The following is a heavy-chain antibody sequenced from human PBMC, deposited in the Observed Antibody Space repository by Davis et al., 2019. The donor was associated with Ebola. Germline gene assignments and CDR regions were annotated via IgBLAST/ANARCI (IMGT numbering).Heavy chain of an antibody. J-gene: IGHJ6*02. Sequence: GESLKISCAASGFSFSNYAMSWVRQAPGKGLEWVSCISTSGGNTHYADSVKGRFTISRDNAKNLLYLQMNSLRDEDTAVYYCASSIDYYGSGSYYQPLHYYYYGMDVWGQGTTVTVSS. V-gene: IGHV3-21*06. CDR2: ISTSGGNT. CDR3: ASSIDYYGSGSYYQPLHYYYYGMDV. D-gene: IGHD3-10*01. CDR1: GFSFSNYA.